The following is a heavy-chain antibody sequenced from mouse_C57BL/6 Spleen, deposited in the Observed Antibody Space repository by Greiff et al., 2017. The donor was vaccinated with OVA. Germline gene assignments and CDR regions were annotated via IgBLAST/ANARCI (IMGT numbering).Heavy chain of an antibody. CDR2: IDPSDSYT. J-gene: IGHJ2*01. D-gene: IGHD2-1*01. V-gene: IGHV1-50*01. Sequence: QVQLKQPGAELVKPGASVKLSCKASGYTFTSYWMQWVKQRPGQGLEWIGEIDPSDSYTNYNQKFKGKATLTVETSSSTADMQLSSLTSEDSAVYYCARGDGNYFDYWGQGTTLTVSS. CDR1: GYTFTSYW. CDR3: ARGDGNYFDY.